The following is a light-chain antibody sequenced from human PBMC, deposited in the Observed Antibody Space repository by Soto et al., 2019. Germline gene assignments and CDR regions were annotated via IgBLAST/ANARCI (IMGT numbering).Light chain of an antibody. V-gene: IGKV1D-13*01. CDR3: QQFNNYPLVT. CDR1: QGISSA. Sequence: AIQLTQSPSSLSASVGDRVTITCRASQGISSALAWYQQKPGKAPKLLIYDASSLESGVPSRFSGSGSGTDFTLTIRSLQPEDFATYYCQQFNNYPLVTFGGGTKVEIK. J-gene: IGKJ4*01. CDR2: DAS.